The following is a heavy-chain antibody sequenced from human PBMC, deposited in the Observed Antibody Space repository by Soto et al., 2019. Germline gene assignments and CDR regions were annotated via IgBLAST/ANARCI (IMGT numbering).Heavy chain of an antibody. CDR1: GFTFSSYG. J-gene: IGHJ6*02. CDR2: ISYDGSNK. D-gene: IGHD5-12*01. CDR3: AKSCSGYDYYYYGMDV. V-gene: IGHV3-30*18. Sequence: GGSLRLSCAASGFTFSSYGMHWVRQAPGKGLEWVAVISYDGSNKYYADSVKGRFTISRDNSKNTLYLQMNSLRAEDTAVYYCAKSCSGYDYYYYGMDVWGQGTTVTVSS.